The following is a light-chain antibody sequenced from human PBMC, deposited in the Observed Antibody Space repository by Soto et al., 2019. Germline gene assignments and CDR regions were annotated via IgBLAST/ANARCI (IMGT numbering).Light chain of an antibody. V-gene: IGKV1-33*01. J-gene: IGKJ5*01. CDR2: DAS. CDR1: QDINNH. Sequence: DIQMTQSPSSLSASVGDRVTITCQASQDINNHLNWYQQKPGKAPKLLIYDASNLETGVPSRFSGSSSGTDFTITISSLQAADIATYYCQQYDHPPAFGQGTRLEIK. CDR3: QQYDHPPA.